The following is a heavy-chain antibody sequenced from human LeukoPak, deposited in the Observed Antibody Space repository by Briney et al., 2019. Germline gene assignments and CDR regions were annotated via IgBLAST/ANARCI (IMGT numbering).Heavy chain of an antibody. Sequence: KPSETLSLTCTVPVGSISRGFYWSWIRKPPGKGLEWIGYINYRGSTYYKPSLKSRVTISVDTSTKQFSLKLTSVTAADTAVYSCTRLPQGGFSYGPLDVWGQGTTVTVSS. V-gene: IGHV4-39*01. CDR1: VGSISRGFY. CDR3: TRLPQGGFSYGPLDV. J-gene: IGHJ6*02. CDR2: INYRGST. D-gene: IGHD5-18*01.